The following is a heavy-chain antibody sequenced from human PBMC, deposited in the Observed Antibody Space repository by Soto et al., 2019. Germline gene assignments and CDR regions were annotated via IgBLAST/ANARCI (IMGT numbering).Heavy chain of an antibody. V-gene: IGHV4-61*01. D-gene: IGHD5-18*01. CDR3: ARDIRGFSRALDY. Sequence: PSETLSLTCNVSGSSVYSDNYYWTWVRQPPGKGLEWIGNIHNSGTTNYNPSLQNRVSISIDTSKNQYSLKLTSVTAADAALYYCARDIRGFSRALDYWGRGTPVPVSS. CDR2: IHNSGTT. CDR1: GSSVYSDNYY. J-gene: IGHJ4*02.